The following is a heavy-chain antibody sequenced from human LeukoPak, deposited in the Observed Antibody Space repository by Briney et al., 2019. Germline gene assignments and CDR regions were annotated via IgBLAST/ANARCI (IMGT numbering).Heavy chain of an antibody. CDR1: GFTFSSYG. CDR3: ARDGGYCSRTSCPASRMDV. CDR2: IWFDGSNK. D-gene: IGHD2-2*03. Sequence: PGGSLRLSCAASGFTFSSYGMHWVRQAPGKGLEWVAVIWFDGSNKYCADSVKGRFTISRDNSKKTLDLQMNSLRAEDTAVYYCARDGGYCSRTSCPASRMDVWGKGTTVTVSS. J-gene: IGHJ6*03. V-gene: IGHV3-33*01.